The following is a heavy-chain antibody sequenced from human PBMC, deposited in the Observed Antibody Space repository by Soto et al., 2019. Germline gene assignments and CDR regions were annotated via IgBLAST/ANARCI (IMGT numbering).Heavy chain of an antibody. D-gene: IGHD1-26*01. CDR1: GHTFSSYG. J-gene: IGHJ4*02. V-gene: IGHV1-18*04. Sequence: QVQLVQSGAEVKKPGASVKVSCKASGHTFSSYGINWVRQAPGQGLEWMGWISGYSGHTNYAQRLQGRVTMTADTSTSTAYMELRSPRSDDTTIYYCARLRYSGTYFFDSWGQGTLVTVSS. CDR3: ARLRYSGTYFFDS. CDR2: ISGYSGHT.